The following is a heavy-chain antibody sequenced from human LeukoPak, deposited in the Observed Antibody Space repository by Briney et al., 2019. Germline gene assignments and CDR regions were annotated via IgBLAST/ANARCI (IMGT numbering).Heavy chain of an antibody. V-gene: IGHV3-21*01. CDR3: AREYYYDSSGYYAPDHFDY. Sequence: GGSLRLSCAASGFTFSSYSMNWVRQAPGKGLEWVSSISSSSSYIYYADSVKGRFTISRDNAKNSLYLQMNSLRAEDTAVYYCAREYYYDSSGYYAPDHFDYWGQGTLVTVSS. CDR1: GFTFSSYS. CDR2: ISSSSSYI. D-gene: IGHD3-22*01. J-gene: IGHJ4*02.